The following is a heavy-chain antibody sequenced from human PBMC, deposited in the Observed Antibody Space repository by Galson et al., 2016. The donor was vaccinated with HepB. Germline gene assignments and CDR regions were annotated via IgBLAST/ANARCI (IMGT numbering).Heavy chain of an antibody. CDR1: GFTFSSYW. D-gene: IGHD3-22*01. J-gene: IGHJ4*02. CDR2: VSGSGDNT. CDR3: TMISWSTSSGFGF. V-gene: IGHV3-23*01. Sequence: SLRLSCAASGFTFSSYWMHWVRQAPGKGLEWVSAVSGSGDNTYYADSVKGRFTISRDNSRNTVYVQINSLRAEDTAIYYCTMISWSTSSGFGFWGQGTRVTVSS.